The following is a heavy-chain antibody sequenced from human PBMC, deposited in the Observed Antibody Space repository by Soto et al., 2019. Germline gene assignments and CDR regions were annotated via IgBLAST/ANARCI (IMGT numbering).Heavy chain of an antibody. CDR1: GGSISSGDYY. J-gene: IGHJ1*01. Sequence: SETLSLTCTVSGGSISSGDYYWSWIRQPPGKGLEWIGYIYYSGSTYYNPSLKSRVTISVDTSKSQFSLKLSSVTAADTAVYYCARAVRSLHYYDSSGYYSGLIQHWGQGTLVTVSS. D-gene: IGHD3-22*01. CDR2: IYYSGST. CDR3: ARAVRSLHYYDSSGYYSGLIQH. V-gene: IGHV4-30-4*01.